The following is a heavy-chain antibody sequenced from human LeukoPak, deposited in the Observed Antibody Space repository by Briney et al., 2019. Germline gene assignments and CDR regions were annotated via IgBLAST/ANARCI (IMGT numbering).Heavy chain of an antibody. D-gene: IGHD6-19*01. Sequence: GGSLRLSCAASGFTFSFYAVSWVRQAPGKGLEWVSVISGSGGDTYYADSVKGRFTISRDNSKNTMYLQMNSLRAEDTAVYYCATHRGIAVAGSDFDYWGQGTLVIVSS. CDR3: ATHRGIAVAGSDFDY. J-gene: IGHJ4*02. CDR1: GFTFSFYA. V-gene: IGHV3-23*01. CDR2: ISGSGGDT.